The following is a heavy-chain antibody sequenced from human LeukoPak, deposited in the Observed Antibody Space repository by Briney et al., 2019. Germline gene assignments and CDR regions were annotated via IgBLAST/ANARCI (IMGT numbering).Heavy chain of an antibody. CDR3: ARLRSRDGYAWYAFDI. Sequence: PGGSLRLSCAASGFTFSSYSMNWVRQAPGKGLEWVSSISSSSSYIYYADSVKGRFTISRDNAKNSLYLQMNSLRAEDTAVYYCARLRSRDGYAWYAFDIWGQGTMVTVSP. V-gene: IGHV3-21*01. CDR2: ISSSSSYI. J-gene: IGHJ3*02. CDR1: GFTFSSYS. D-gene: IGHD5-24*01.